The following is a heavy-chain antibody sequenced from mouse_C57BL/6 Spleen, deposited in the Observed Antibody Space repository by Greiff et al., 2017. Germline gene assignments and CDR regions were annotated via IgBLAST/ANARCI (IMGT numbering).Heavy chain of an antibody. CDR3: ARHFYDNDDYYAMDY. J-gene: IGHJ4*01. Sequence: VQLQQSGPELVKPGASVKISCKASGYSFTDYNMNWVKQSNGKSLEWIGVINPNYGTTSYNQKFKGKATLTVDQSSSTAYMQLNCLTSEDSAVYDCARHFYDNDDYYAMDYWGQGTSVTVSA. CDR1: GYSFTDYN. CDR2: INPNYGTT. D-gene: IGHD2-4*01. V-gene: IGHV1-39*01.